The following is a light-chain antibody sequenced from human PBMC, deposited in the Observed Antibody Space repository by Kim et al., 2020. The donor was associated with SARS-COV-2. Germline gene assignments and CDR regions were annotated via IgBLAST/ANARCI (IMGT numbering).Light chain of an antibody. V-gene: IGLV3-1*01. Sequence: SYELTQPPSVSVSPGQTASIPCSGHKLENTFACWYQQKPGQSPTLVIYQNIKRPSGIPERFSGFISGNTTTLTISGAQAMDEADYYCQAWDKTGYICGPGTKVTVL. CDR3: QAWDKTGYI. CDR1: KLENTF. J-gene: IGLJ1*01. CDR2: QNI.